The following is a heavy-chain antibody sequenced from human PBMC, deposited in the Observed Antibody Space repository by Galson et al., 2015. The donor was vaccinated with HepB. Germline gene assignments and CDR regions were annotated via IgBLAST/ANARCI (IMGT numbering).Heavy chain of an antibody. CDR3: AYICSSASCLIDY. CDR1: GYTVTTYN. J-gene: IGHJ4*02. V-gene: IGHV1-46*01. D-gene: IGHD2-2*01. CDR2: INPSAGST. Sequence: SVKVSCKASGYTVTTYNFHWVRQAPGQGPEWMGMINPSAGSTNYAQNFQGSVTMTRDTSTSIVYMELSSLTSEATAVYYCAYICSSASCLIDYWGQGTPVTVSS.